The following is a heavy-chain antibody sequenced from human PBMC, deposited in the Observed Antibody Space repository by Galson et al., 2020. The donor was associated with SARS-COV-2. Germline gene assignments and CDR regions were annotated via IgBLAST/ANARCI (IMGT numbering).Heavy chain of an antibody. CDR1: GFSFSSYE. CDR3: ATDPGGYKYGLDY. V-gene: IGHV3-48*03. D-gene: IGHD5-18*01. Sequence: TGGSLRLSCAASGFSFSSYEMNWIRQAPGKGLEWASYISSSGSHIVYADSVKGRFTISRDNAKNSLYLQMNSLRAEDTAVYYCATDPGGYKYGLDYWGQGTLVIVSS. J-gene: IGHJ4*02. CDR2: ISSSGSHI.